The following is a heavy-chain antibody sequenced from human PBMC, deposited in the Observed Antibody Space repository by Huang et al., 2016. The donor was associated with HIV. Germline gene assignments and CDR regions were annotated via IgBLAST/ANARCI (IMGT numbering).Heavy chain of an antibody. J-gene: IGHJ4*02. Sequence: QVQLVESGGGVVQPGRSLRLSCAASGFAFSSYAMPWGRQAPGKGLEWLAVISIDGSNKNYAHSVKGRFTISRDNSKGTVYLQMNSLRPEDTAVYSCARTGSYYYGSGSYHFGDYWGQGTLVTVSS. CDR3: ARTGSYYYGSGSYHFGDY. V-gene: IGHV3-30-3*01. CDR1: GFAFSSYA. CDR2: ISIDGSNK. D-gene: IGHD3-10*01.